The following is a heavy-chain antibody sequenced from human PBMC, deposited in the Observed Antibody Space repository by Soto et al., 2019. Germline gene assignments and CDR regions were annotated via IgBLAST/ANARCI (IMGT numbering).Heavy chain of an antibody. CDR3: ARDLWGYCGTDCYPLDV. V-gene: IGHV4-59*01. CDR1: GGSISGYY. Sequence: LETLSLTCTVSGGSISGYYWSWIRQPPGKGLEWIGYMYNTGSTVYNPSFKSRVTISVDTSKNQFSLKLNSVTAADTAVYYCARDLWGYCGTDCYPLDVWGQGTTVTVS. J-gene: IGHJ6*02. CDR2: MYNTGST. D-gene: IGHD2-21*02.